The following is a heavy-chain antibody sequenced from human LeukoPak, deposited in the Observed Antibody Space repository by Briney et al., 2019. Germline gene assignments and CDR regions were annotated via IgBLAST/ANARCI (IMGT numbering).Heavy chain of an antibody. CDR3: AKDEYIAVAGDWFDP. CDR2: ISGSGGST. Sequence: GGSLRLSCAASGFTFSSYAMSWVRQAPGKGLEWVSAISGSGGSTYYADSEKGRFTISRDNSKNTLYLQMNSLRAEDTAVYYCAKDEYIAVAGDWFDPWGQGTLVTVSS. D-gene: IGHD6-19*01. V-gene: IGHV3-23*01. J-gene: IGHJ5*02. CDR1: GFTFSSYA.